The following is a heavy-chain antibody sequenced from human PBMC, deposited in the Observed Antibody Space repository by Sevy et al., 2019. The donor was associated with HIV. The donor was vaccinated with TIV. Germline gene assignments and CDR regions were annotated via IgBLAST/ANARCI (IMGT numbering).Heavy chain of an antibody. V-gene: IGHV1-24*01. CDR1: GYALSELS. D-gene: IGHD3-22*01. CDR2: FDPEDEET. CDR3: ATTKDYYDSSGSPFDY. Sequence: ASLKVSCKVSGYALSELSMHWVRLAPGKGLEWMGSFDPEDEETTYAQKFQGRVTMTEDTSTDTAYMELSSLRSEDTAVYYCATTKDYYDSSGSPFDYWGQGTLVTVSS. J-gene: IGHJ4*02.